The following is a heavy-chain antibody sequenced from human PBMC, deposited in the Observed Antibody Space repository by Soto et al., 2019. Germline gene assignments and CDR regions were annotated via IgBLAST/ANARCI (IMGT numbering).Heavy chain of an antibody. CDR1: GYTFTGYY. V-gene: IGHV1-2*02. CDR2: INPNSGGT. Sequence: ASVKVSCKASGYTFTGYYMHWVRQAPGQGLEWMGWINPNSGGTNYAQKFQGRVTMTRDTSISTAHMELSRLRSDDTAVYYCARDEICSGGSCYGRDGMDVWGQGTTVTVSS. D-gene: IGHD2-15*01. CDR3: ARDEICSGGSCYGRDGMDV. J-gene: IGHJ6*02.